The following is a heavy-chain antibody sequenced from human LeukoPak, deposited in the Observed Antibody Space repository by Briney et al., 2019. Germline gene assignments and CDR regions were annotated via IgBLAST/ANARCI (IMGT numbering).Heavy chain of an antibody. CDR2: ISAYNGNT. CDR3: ASSSSVLDWFDP. CDR1: GYTFTSYG. Sequence: ASVKVSCKASGYTFTSYGISWVRQAPGQGLEWMGWISAYNGNTNYAQKLQGRVTMTTDKSTSTAYMELRSLRSDDTAVYYCASSSSVLDWFDPWGQGTLVTVSS. V-gene: IGHV1-18*01. J-gene: IGHJ5*02. D-gene: IGHD6-6*01.